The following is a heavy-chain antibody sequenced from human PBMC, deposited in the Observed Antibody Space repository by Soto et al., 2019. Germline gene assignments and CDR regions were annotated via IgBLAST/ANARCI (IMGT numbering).Heavy chain of an antibody. CDR1: GFSLSTSGVG. V-gene: IGHV2-5*02. Sequence: QITLKESGPTLVKPTQTLTLTCTFSGFSLSTSGVGVGWIRQPPGKALEWLALIYWDDDKRYSPSLKSRLTITQDTSKNQVVLKMTNMDPVDTATYYCAPRIDSSGWESPSFDYWGQGTLVTVSS. J-gene: IGHJ4*02. D-gene: IGHD6-19*01. CDR3: APRIDSSGWESPSFDY. CDR2: IYWDDDK.